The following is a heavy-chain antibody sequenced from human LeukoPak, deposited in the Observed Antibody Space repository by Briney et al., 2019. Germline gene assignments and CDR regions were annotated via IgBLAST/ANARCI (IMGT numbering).Heavy chain of an antibody. CDR2: INRSGST. Sequence: SETLSLTCAVYGGSFSGYYWSWIRQPPGKGLEWIGEINRSGSTNYNPSLKSRVTISVDTSKNQFSLKLSSVTAADTAVYYCARRGAFMVRGVIAYFDYWGQGTLVTVSS. V-gene: IGHV4-34*01. J-gene: IGHJ4*02. CDR1: GGSFSGYY. D-gene: IGHD3-10*01. CDR3: ARRGAFMVRGVIAYFDY.